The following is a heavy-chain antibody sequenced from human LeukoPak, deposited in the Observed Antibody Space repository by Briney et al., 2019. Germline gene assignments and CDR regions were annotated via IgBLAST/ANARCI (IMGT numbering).Heavy chain of an antibody. D-gene: IGHD2-2*01. Sequence: SQTLSLTCTASGFTISSGGYYWSWLRQHPGQDLEWTVNSYYSGSYYYDPSLNSRVTISVDTSKNQLSLKLSSVTTADTAVYYCARDATYCSSTSCGGYYYYGMDVSGQRTTGTVSS. CDR2: SYYSGSY. CDR3: ARDATYCSSTSCGGYYYYGMDV. J-gene: IGHJ6*02. CDR1: GFTISSGGYY. V-gene: IGHV4-31*03.